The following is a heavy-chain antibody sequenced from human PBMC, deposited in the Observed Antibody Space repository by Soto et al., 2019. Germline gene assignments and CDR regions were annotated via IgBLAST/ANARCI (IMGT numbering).Heavy chain of an antibody. CDR2: IIPIFGTA. D-gene: IGHD3-22*01. CDR1: GGTFSSYA. CDR3: ASGFGYYYDSSGYSVFDY. Sequence: QVPLVQSGAEVKKPGSSVKVSCKASGGTFSSYAIIWVRQAPGQGLEWMGGIIPIFGTANYAQKFQGRVTITADESTSTAYMELSSLRSEDTAVYYCASGFGYYYDSSGYSVFDYWGQGTLVTVSS. J-gene: IGHJ4*02. V-gene: IGHV1-69*01.